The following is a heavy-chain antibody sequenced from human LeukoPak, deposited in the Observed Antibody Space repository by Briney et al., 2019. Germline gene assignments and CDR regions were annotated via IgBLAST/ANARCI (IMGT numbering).Heavy chain of an antibody. Sequence: GGSLRLSCAASGFTVSSNYMSWVRQAPGKGLEWVSVIYIGGSTSNTDSVKGRFTISRDNSRNTLYLQKNSLRAEDTAVYYCARGTTTGGSFLDYWGQGTLVTVSS. J-gene: IGHJ4*02. V-gene: IGHV3-66*01. CDR3: ARGTTTGGSFLDY. CDR1: GFTVSSNY. CDR2: IYIGGST. D-gene: IGHD1-1*01.